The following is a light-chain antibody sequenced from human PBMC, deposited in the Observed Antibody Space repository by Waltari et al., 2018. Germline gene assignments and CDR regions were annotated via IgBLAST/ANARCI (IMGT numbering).Light chain of an antibody. CDR2: AAS. Sequence: DIQMTQSPSSLSASVGDRVTITCRAIQSISSYLNWYQQKPGKAPKLLIYAASSLQSGVPSRVSGSGSGTDFTLTISSLQPEDFATYYCQQSYSTPYTFGQGTKLEIK. V-gene: IGKV1-39*01. J-gene: IGKJ2*01. CDR1: QSISSY. CDR3: QQSYSTPYT.